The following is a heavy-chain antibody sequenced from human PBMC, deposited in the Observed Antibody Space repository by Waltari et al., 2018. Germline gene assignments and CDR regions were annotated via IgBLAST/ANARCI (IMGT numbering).Heavy chain of an antibody. V-gene: IGHV3-7*03. CDR2: MNEDGSGK. CDR3: VRDDRTGHYYFDY. J-gene: IGHJ4*02. Sequence: EVQLVESGGDLVQPGGSLRLSCAASGFPFTNYWMSWVRQAPGKGLERVANMNEDGSGKYYGYSVEGRFTISRDNAKNSLYRQMNSLGAEDTAVYYCVRDDRTGHYYFDYWGQGTLVTVSS. D-gene: IGHD3-22*01. CDR1: GFPFTNYW.